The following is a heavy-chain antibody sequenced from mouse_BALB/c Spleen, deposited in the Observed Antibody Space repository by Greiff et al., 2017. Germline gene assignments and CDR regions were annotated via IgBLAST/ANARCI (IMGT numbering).Heavy chain of an antibody. CDR2: ILPGSGST. CDR1: GYTFSSYW. J-gene: IGHJ3*01. CDR3: ARSTMITTVAY. D-gene: IGHD2-4*01. Sequence: QVHVKQSGAELMKPGASVKISCKATGYTFSSYWIEWVKQRPGHGLEWIGEILPGSGSTNYNEKFKGKATFTADTSSNTAYMQLSSLTSEDSAVYYCARSTMITTVAYWGQGTLVTVSA. V-gene: IGHV1-9*01.